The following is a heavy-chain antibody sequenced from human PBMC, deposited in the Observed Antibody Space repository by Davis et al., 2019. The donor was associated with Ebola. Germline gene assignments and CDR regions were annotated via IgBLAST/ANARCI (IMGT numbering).Heavy chain of an antibody. V-gene: IGHV3-74*01. Sequence: GESLKIPCAASGFTFSTYWMHWLRQAPWKGPVSVSRINPDGDRTGYADSVKGRFTISRDNAKNTLYLQLNSLRAEDTAVYYCAKDMIEEGLSSPHPDFQHWGQGTLVTVSS. CDR1: GFTFSTYW. J-gene: IGHJ1*01. CDR2: INPDGDRT. D-gene: IGHD3-22*01. CDR3: AKDMIEEGLSSPHPDFQH.